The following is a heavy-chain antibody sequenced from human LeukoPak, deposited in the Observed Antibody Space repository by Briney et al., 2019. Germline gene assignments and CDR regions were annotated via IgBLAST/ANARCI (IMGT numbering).Heavy chain of an antibody. CDR2: INWNGGST. D-gene: IGHD3-22*01. J-gene: IGHJ4*02. CDR3: ARDPYYYDSSGYRDY. CDR1: GFTFDDYG. Sequence: PGGSLRLSCAASGFTFDDYGMSWVRQAPGKGLEWVSGINWNGGSTGYADSVKGRFTISRDNAKNSLYLQMNSLRAEDTAVYYCARDPYYYDSSGYRDYWGQGTLVTVSS. V-gene: IGHV3-20*04.